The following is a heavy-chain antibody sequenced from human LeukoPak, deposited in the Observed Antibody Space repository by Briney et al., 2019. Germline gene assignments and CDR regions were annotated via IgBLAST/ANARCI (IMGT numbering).Heavy chain of an antibody. V-gene: IGHV5-51*01. D-gene: IGHD4/OR15-4a*01. J-gene: IGHJ6*03. CDR3: ARGFYGGYYYYYYMDV. Sequence: GESLQISCKGSGYSFTTYWIGWVRQLPGKGLEWMGIIYPGDSDTRYSPSFQGQVTISADRSISAAYLQWSSLKASDTAMYYCARGFYGGYYYYYYMDVWGKGTTVTVSS. CDR1: GYSFTTYW. CDR2: IYPGDSDT.